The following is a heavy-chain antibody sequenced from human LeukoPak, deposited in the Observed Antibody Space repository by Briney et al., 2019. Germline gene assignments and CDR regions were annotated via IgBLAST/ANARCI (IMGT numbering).Heavy chain of an antibody. D-gene: IGHD3-10*01. CDR2: VSTNGDVT. J-gene: IGHJ4*02. CDR3: AKLSLSGRSQSADY. Sequence: GGSLRLSCVASGLAFNSHSMSWVRQAPGMGLEWVSVVSTNGDVTFYADSVKGRFTISRDNSKNTLFLQMNSLRAEDTAVYYCAKLSLSGRSQSADYWGQGTLITVSS. V-gene: IGHV3-23*01. CDR1: GLAFNSHS.